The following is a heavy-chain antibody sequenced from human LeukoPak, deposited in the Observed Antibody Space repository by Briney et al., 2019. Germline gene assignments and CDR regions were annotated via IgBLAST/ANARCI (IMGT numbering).Heavy chain of an antibody. J-gene: IGHJ4*02. CDR3: ARQSREVLRFLEWFDY. Sequence: SETLFLTCAVYGGSFSGYYWSWIRQPPGKGLEWIGEINHSGSTNYNPSLKSRVTISVDTSKNQLSLKLSSVTAADTAVYYCARQSREVLRFLEWFDYWGQGTLVTVSS. D-gene: IGHD3-3*01. V-gene: IGHV4-34*01. CDR2: INHSGST. CDR1: GGSFSGYY.